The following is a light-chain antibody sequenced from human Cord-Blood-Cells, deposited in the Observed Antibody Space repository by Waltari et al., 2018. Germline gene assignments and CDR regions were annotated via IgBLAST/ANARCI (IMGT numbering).Light chain of an antibody. J-gene: IGKJ4*01. CDR2: DAS. Sequence: DIQMTQSPSTRYASAADTVTNTCRASQSISSWLAWYQQNPGKAPKLLIYDASSLESGVPSRFSGSGSGTEFSLTISSLQPDDFATYYCQQYNSYSRLTFGGGAKVEIK. CDR1: QSISSW. CDR3: QQYNSYSRLT. V-gene: IGKV1-5*01.